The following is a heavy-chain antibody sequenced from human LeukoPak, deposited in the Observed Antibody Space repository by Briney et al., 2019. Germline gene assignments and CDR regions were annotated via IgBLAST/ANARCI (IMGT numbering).Heavy chain of an antibody. CDR2: IFSTGST. Sequence: SETLSLTRTVSGASISSYYWNWIRQPPGKGLEWIGYIFSTGSTNYNPSLKSRVTISVDTSKNQFSLKLSSVTAADTAVYYCARAQKYSSGWYERGGYYFDYWGQGTLVTVSS. V-gene: IGHV4-59*12. J-gene: IGHJ4*02. CDR1: GASISSYY. D-gene: IGHD6-19*01. CDR3: ARAQKYSSGWYERGGYYFDY.